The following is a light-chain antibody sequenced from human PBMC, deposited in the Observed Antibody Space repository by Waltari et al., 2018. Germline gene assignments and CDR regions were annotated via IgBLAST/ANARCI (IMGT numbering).Light chain of an antibody. Sequence: QSALPQPRSVSGSPGQSVTISCTGTSSDIGGYDYVSWYQQHPGKAPKLFIYDVTKRHAGVPDRFAGSRSGTTASLTISGLQPEDEADYYCCSYAGGSYVFGTGTKVTVL. J-gene: IGLJ1*01. CDR1: SSDIGGYDY. CDR2: DVT. V-gene: IGLV2-11*01. CDR3: CSYAGGSYV.